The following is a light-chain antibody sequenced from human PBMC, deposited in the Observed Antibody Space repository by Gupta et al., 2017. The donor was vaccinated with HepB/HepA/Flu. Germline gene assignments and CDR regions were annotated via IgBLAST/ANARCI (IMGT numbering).Light chain of an antibody. J-gene: IGLJ3*02. V-gene: IGLV4-60*03. CDR1: SGHSSYI. CDR3: ETWDSSTQV. Sequence: QPVLTQSSSASAFLGSSVKPTCTLSSGHSSYIIAWHQQQPGKAPRYLMKLEGSGNYNKGSGVPDRLSGSSSGADRYLTISNLQSEDEADYYCETWDSSTQVFGGGTKLTVL. CDR2: LEGSGNY.